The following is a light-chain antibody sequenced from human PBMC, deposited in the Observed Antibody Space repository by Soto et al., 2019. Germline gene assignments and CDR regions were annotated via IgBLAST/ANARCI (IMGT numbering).Light chain of an antibody. V-gene: IGKV3-11*01. CDR2: DTS. J-gene: IGKJ5*01. CDR1: QSVSSY. Sequence: EIVLTPSPATLSLSPGERATLSCRASQSVSSYLAWYQQKPGQAPRLLIYDTSNRATDIPPRFSGSGSGTDFTLTISSLEPEDFAVYYCQQRTNWRITFGQGTRLEIK. CDR3: QQRTNWRIT.